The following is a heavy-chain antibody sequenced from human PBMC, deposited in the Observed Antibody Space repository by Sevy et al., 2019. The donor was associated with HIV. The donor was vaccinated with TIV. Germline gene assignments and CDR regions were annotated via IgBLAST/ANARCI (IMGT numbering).Heavy chain of an antibody. CDR3: ARDQEFCSTTTCYSGFDH. Sequence: ASVKVSCETSGYRFTDYYIHWVRQAPGQGLEWMGWINPNSDVTKSAKKFQDRVIMTKDTSISTVYMELRGLTFDDSAVYYCARDQEFCSTTTCYSGFDHWGHGSLVTVSS. CDR1: GYRFTDYY. D-gene: IGHD2-2*02. V-gene: IGHV1-2*02. CDR2: INPNSDVT. J-gene: IGHJ4*01.